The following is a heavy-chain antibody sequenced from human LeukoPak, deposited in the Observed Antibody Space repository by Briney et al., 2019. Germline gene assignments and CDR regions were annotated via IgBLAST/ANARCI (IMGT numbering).Heavy chain of an antibody. CDR3: ASQEPGIAAAGYWYFDL. CDR1: GGSISSYY. V-gene: IGHV4-59*01. CDR2: IYYSGST. J-gene: IGHJ2*01. D-gene: IGHD6-13*01. Sequence: SETLSLTCTVSGGSISSYYWSWIRQPPGKGLEWIGYIYYSGSTNYNPSLKSRVTISADTSKNQFSLKLSSVTAADTAVYYCASQEPGIAAAGYWYFDLWGRGTLVTVSS.